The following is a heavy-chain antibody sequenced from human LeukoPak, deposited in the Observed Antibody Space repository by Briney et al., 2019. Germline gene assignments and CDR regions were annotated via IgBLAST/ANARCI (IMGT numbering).Heavy chain of an antibody. CDR1: AYTFANYA. V-gene: IGHV1-46*01. Sequence: ASVKVSCTASAYTFANYAISWLRQAPGQGLEWMGIINPSGGSTSYAQKFQGRVTMTRDTSTSTVYMELSSLRSEDTAVYYCARDQYTYGYYYWGQGTLVTVSS. CDR3: ARDQYTYGYYY. CDR2: INPSGGST. D-gene: IGHD5-18*01. J-gene: IGHJ4*02.